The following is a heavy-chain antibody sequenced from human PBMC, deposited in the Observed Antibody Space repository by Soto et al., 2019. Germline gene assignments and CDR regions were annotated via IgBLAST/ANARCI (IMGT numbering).Heavy chain of an antibody. CDR3: ARDGERDTGLNFYYYLHGMDA. CDR2: ISPYNGTT. D-gene: IGHD1-1*01. Sequence: ASVKVSCKASGYTFTTYGISWVRQAPGQGLEWMGWISPYNGTTKYAEKFQGEMTMTTDTPTSTAYMDLRSLRSDDTAVYYCARDGERDTGLNFYYYLHGMDAWGQGTRVTVSS. V-gene: IGHV1-18*04. CDR1: GYTFTTYG. J-gene: IGHJ6*02.